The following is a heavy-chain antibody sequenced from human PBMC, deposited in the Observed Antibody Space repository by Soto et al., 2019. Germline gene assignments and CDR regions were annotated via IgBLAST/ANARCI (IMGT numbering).Heavy chain of an antibody. CDR1: GFTFSSYG. CDR2: IWYDGSNK. J-gene: IGHJ4*02. D-gene: IGHD2-21*02. Sequence: QVQLVESGGGVVQPGRSLRLSCAASGFTFSSYGMHWVRQAPGKGLEWVAVIWYDGSNKYYADSVKGRFTISRDNSKNTLYLQINSLRAEDTAVYYCARGGDYDPFYFDYWGQGTLVTVSS. V-gene: IGHV3-33*01. CDR3: ARGGDYDPFYFDY.